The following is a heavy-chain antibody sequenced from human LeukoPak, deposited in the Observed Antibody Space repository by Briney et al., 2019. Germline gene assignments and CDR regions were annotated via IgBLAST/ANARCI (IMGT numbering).Heavy chain of an antibody. Sequence: GRSLRLSCAASGFTFDDYAMHWVRQAPGKGLEWVSGISWNSGSIGYADSVKGRFTISRDYAKNSLYLQMNSLRAEDTALYYCAKAAEASYDILTGSQFDYWGQGTLVTVSS. CDR3: AKAAEASYDILTGSQFDY. D-gene: IGHD3-9*01. CDR2: ISWNSGSI. CDR1: GFTFDDYA. V-gene: IGHV3-9*01. J-gene: IGHJ4*02.